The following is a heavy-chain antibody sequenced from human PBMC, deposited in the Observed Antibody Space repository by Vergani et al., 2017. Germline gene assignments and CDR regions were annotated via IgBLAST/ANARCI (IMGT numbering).Heavy chain of an antibody. V-gene: IGHV1-69*04. CDR2: IIPILGIA. J-gene: IGHJ4*02. Sequence: QVQLVQSGAEVKKPGASVKVSCKASGGTFSSYAISWVRQAPGQGLEWMGRIIPILGIANYAQKFQGRVTITADKSTSTAYMELSSLRSEDTAVYYCARGRYGCSGGSCYSDDYWGQGTLVTVSS. D-gene: IGHD2-15*01. CDR1: GGTFSSYA. CDR3: ARGRYGCSGGSCYSDDY.